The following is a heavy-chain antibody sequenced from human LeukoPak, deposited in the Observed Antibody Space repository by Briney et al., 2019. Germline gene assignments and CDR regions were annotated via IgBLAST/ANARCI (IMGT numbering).Heavy chain of an antibody. V-gene: IGHV4-34*01. CDR3: ARVGLDFWSGYYPTGFDP. J-gene: IGHJ5*02. CDR2: INHSGST. CDR1: GGSFSGYY. Sequence: LSETLSLTCAVYGGSFSGYYWSWIRQPPGKGLEWIGEINHSGSTNYNPSLKSRVTISVDTSKNQFSLKLSSVTAADTAVYYCARVGLDFWSGYYPTGFDPWGQGTLVTVSS. D-gene: IGHD3-3*01.